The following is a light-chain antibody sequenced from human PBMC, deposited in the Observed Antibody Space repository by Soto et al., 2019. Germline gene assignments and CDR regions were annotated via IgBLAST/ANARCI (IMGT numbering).Light chain of an antibody. CDR2: DAS. V-gene: IGKV1-33*01. CDR3: QQYNNWPPDRT. CDR1: QDINNY. Sequence: DIQMTQSPSSLSASVGDRVTITCQASQDINNYLNWYQQKPGKAPKLLIYDASNLETGVPSRFSGSGYGTDFTFTISSLQPEDFAIYFCQQYNNWPPDRTFGQGTKVEIK. J-gene: IGKJ1*01.